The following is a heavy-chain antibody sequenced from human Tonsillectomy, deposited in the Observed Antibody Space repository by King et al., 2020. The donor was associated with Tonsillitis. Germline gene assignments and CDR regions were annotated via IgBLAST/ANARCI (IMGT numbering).Heavy chain of an antibody. V-gene: IGHV1-2*02. CDR1: GYTFTGYY. CDR2: INPNSSDT. J-gene: IGHJ6*02. D-gene: IGHD6-25*01. Sequence: VQLVQSGAEVKKPGASVKVSCKASGYTFTGYYMHWVRQAPGQGLEWVGWINPNSSDTNYAQKFQGRVTMTRDTSISTAYMEVSRLKSADTAVYYCARVGKSAAGYYYFVMDVWGQGTTVTVS. CDR3: ARVGKSAAGYYYFVMDV.